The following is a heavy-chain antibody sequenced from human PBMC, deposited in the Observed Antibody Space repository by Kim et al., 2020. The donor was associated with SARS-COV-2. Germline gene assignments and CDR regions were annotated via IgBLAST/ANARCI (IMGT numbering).Heavy chain of an antibody. CDR1: GFTFSSYA. D-gene: IGHD6-13*01. CDR3: ARDASAAARPGGDFQH. Sequence: GGSLRLSCAASGFTFSSYAMHWVRQAPGKGLEWVAVISYDGSNKYYADSVKGRFTISRDNSKNTLYLQMNSLRAEDTAVYYCARDASAAARPGGDFQHWG. V-gene: IGHV3-30-3*01. J-gene: IGHJ1*01. CDR2: ISYDGSNK.